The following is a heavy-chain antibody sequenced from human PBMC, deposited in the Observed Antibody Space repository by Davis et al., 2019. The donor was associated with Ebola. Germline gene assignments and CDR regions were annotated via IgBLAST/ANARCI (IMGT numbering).Heavy chain of an antibody. V-gene: IGHV5-51*01. Sequence: GESLKISCKGSGYSFTSYWISWVRQMPGKGLEWMGIIQPGDSDTRYSPSFQGQVTISADLSLSTAYLHWSSLKASDTAMYYCAGGRYASSSPFDYWGQGALVTVSS. CDR3: AGGRYASSSPFDY. CDR1: GYSFTSYW. D-gene: IGHD3-16*01. J-gene: IGHJ4*02. CDR2: IQPGDSDT.